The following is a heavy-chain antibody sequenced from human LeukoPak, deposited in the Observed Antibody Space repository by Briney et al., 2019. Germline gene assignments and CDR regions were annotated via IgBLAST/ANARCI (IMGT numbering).Heavy chain of an antibody. CDR3: ARGFGRYSSSWWPGYFQH. V-gene: IGHV4-39*07. Sequence: SETLSLTCAVSGGSISSSSYYWVWIRQPPGKGLEWIGNIFYSGITYYNPSLKSRVTISVDTSKNQFSLKLSSVTAADTAVYYCARGFGRYSSSWWPGYFQHWGQGTLVTVSS. CDR2: IFYSGIT. CDR1: GGSISSSSYY. J-gene: IGHJ1*01. D-gene: IGHD6-13*01.